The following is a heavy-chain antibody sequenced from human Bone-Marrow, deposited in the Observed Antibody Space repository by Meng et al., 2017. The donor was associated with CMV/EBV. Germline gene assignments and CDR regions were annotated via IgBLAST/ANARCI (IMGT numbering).Heavy chain of an antibody. D-gene: IGHD1-7*01. V-gene: IGHV4-34*01. CDR3: ARDRTGTKALDY. J-gene: IGHJ4*02. Sequence: SETLSLTCAVYGGSFSGYYWSWIRQPPGKGLEWIGEINHSGSTNYNPSLKSRVTISVDTSKNQFSLKLSSVTAADTAVYYCARDRTGTKALDYWGQGTLVTVSS. CDR2: INHSGST. CDR1: GGSFSGYY.